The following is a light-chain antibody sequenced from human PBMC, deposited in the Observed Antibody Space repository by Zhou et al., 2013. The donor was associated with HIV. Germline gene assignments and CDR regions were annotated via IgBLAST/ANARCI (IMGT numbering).Light chain of an antibody. J-gene: IGKJ4*01. CDR2: AAS. V-gene: IGKV1-12*01. CDR3: QKYNSVPLT. CDR1: QGIGSW. Sequence: DIQMTQSPSSVSASVGDRVTITCRASQGIGSWLAWYQQKPGKAPNLLIYAASSLQSGVPSRFSGSGSGTDFTLTISSLQPEDVATYYCQKYNSVPLTFGGGTKVDIK.